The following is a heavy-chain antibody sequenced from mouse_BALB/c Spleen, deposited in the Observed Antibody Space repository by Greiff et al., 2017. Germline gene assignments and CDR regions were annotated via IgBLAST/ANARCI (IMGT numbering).Heavy chain of an antibody. Sequence: EVQRVESGTVLARPGASVKMSCKASGYTFTSYWMHWVKQRPGQGLEWIGAIYPGNSDTSYNQKFKGKAKLTAVTATSTAYMELSSLTNEDSAVYYCTRWLLRDYAMDYWGQGTSVTVSS. CDR1: GYTFTSYW. D-gene: IGHD2-3*01. V-gene: IGHV1-5*01. CDR3: TRWLLRDYAMDY. J-gene: IGHJ4*01. CDR2: IYPGNSDT.